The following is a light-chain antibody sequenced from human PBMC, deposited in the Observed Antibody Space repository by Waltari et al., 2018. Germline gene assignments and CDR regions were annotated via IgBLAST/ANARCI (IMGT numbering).Light chain of an antibody. CDR3: QHYVRLPAT. Sequence: EIVLTQSPGSLSSSPGDRVTLSCRASQRVSRALAWYQQKPGQAPRLLIFGASNRATGIPDRFSGSGSGTDFSLTISRLEPEDFAVYYCQHYVRLPATFGRGTKVEIK. J-gene: IGKJ1*01. CDR2: GAS. V-gene: IGKV3-20*01. CDR1: QRVSRA.